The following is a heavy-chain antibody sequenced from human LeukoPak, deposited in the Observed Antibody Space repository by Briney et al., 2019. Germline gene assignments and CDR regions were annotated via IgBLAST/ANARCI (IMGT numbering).Heavy chain of an antibody. CDR2: IYSGGNT. Sequence: GGSLRLSCAASGFTIRTNYMSWVRQAPGKGLEWVSVIYSGGNTYYADSVKGRFTISRDNSKNRVYLQMNSLRAEDTAVYFCAGSTTIFGPSNYWGQGTLVTVSS. CDR3: AGSTTIFGPSNY. V-gene: IGHV3-53*01. D-gene: IGHD3-3*01. CDR1: GFTIRTNY. J-gene: IGHJ4*02.